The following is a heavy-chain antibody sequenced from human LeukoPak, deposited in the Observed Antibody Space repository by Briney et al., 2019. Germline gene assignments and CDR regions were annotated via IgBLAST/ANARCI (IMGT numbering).Heavy chain of an antibody. Sequence: GASAKVSCKASGYTFTSYGISWVRQAPGQGLEWMGWISAYNGNTNYAQKLQGRVTMTTDTSTSTAYMELRSLRSDDTAVYYCARALGYSDRFSNSGWGQGTLVTVSS. CDR3: ARALGYSDRFSNSG. D-gene: IGHD6-13*01. V-gene: IGHV1-18*01. CDR2: ISAYNGNT. J-gene: IGHJ4*02. CDR1: GYTFTSYG.